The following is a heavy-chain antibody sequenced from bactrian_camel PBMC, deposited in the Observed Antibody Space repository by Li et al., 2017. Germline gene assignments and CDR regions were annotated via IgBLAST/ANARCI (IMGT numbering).Heavy chain of an antibody. CDR1: GYTSGVTC. V-gene: IGHV3S1*01. CDR3: AAIPCPPYDLDMFFSYPGMNY. J-gene: IGHJ4*01. CDR2: YYSGGGFT. Sequence: HVQLVESGGGSVQAGGSLRLSCAASGYTSGVTCMGWFRQAPGKEREAVAAYYSGGGFTYTADSVRGRFTISNDYAKKTLYLYMNMLKSEDTPLYRCAAIPCPPYDLDMFFSYPGMNYYGRGTQVTVS. D-gene: IGHD1*01.